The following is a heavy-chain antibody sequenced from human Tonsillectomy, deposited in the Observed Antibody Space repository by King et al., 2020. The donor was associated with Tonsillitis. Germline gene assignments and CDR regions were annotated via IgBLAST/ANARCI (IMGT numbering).Heavy chain of an antibody. CDR1: GGSISSFY. CDR2: FYHSGST. V-gene: IGHV4-59*01. Sequence: QLQESGPGLVKASETLSLTCTVSGGSISSFYWSWIRQPPGKGLEWIGHFYHSGSTNYNPSLKSRVTISVDTSKHQLSLKLSSVTAADTAVYYFPRGKRHYFYMDVGGQGTTVTVSS. CDR3: PRGKRHYFYMDV. D-gene: IGHD3-3*01. J-gene: IGHJ6*02.